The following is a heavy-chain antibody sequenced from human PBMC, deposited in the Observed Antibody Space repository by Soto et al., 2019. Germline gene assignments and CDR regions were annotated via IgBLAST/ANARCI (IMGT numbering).Heavy chain of an antibody. J-gene: IGHJ4*02. D-gene: IGHD1-1*01. CDR1: GYTFTNYP. Sequence: QVHLVQSGAEVKKPGASVKVSCKTSGYTFTNYPIHWVRQAPGQGLEWLGWINTGNGDTRYSPKFQGIVTLTSDTSATSVYLELNNLRSEDTSMFYCATNAFDYWGQGTLVTVPP. CDR3: ATNAFDY. CDR2: INTGNGDT. V-gene: IGHV1-3*04.